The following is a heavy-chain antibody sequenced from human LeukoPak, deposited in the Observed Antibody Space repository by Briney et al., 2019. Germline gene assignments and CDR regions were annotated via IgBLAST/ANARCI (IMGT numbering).Heavy chain of an antibody. Sequence: ASVKVSCKASGYTFTRYYMHWVRQAPGQGLEWMGWINPNSGGTNYAQKFQGRVTMTRDTSISTAYMELSRLRSDDTAVYYCARDLQMWTADYYYGMDVWGQGTTVTVSS. CDR3: ARDLQMWTADYYYGMDV. D-gene: IGHD2-21*01. J-gene: IGHJ6*02. V-gene: IGHV1-2*02. CDR2: INPNSGGT. CDR1: GYTFTRYY.